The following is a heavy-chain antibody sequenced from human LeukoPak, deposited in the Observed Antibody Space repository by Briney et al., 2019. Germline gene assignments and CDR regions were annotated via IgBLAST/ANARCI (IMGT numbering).Heavy chain of an antibody. J-gene: IGHJ4*02. CDR2: ISYDGSNK. CDR1: GFTFSSYG. D-gene: IGHD6-19*01. CDR3: AKDLAIAVAAHFDY. V-gene: IGHV3-30*18. Sequence: GGSLRLSCAASGFTFSSYGMHWVRQAPGKGLEWVAVISYDGSNKYYADSVKGRFTISRDNSKNTLYLQMNSLRAEDTAVYYCAKDLAIAVAAHFDYWGQGTLVPVSS.